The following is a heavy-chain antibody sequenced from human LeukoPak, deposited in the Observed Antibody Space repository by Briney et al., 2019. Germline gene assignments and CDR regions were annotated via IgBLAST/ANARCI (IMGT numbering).Heavy chain of an antibody. CDR2: ISYDGSNK. Sequence: GGSLRLSCAASGFTFSSYAMHWVRQAPGKGLEWVAVISYDGSNKYYADSVKGRFTISRDNSKNTLYLQMNSLRAEDTAVYYCASQQYYDFWSGYVGAFDISGQGTMVTVSS. D-gene: IGHD3-3*01. CDR1: GFTFSSYA. CDR3: ASQQYYDFWSGYVGAFDI. J-gene: IGHJ3*02. V-gene: IGHV3-30-3*01.